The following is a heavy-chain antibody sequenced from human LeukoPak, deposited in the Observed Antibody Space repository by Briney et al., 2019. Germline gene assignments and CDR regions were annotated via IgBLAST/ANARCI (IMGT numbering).Heavy chain of an antibody. J-gene: IGHJ4*02. V-gene: IGHV7-4-1*02. CDR1: GYTFIHYA. CDR3: ARDRQQWLAEFIAY. CDR2: INTNTGSS. Sequence: ASVKVSCKASGYTFIHYAMNWVRPAPGQGLEWMEWINTNTGSSTYAQGFTGRFVFSLDTSVNTAYLQISSLQAEDTAVYYCARDRQQWLAEFIAYWGQGTLVTVSS. D-gene: IGHD6-19*01.